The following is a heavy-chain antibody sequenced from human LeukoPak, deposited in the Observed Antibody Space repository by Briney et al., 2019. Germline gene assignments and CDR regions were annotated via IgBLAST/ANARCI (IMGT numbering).Heavy chain of an antibody. J-gene: IGHJ4*02. V-gene: IGHV1-8*01. CDR2: MNPNSGNT. CDR3: ARGTYYYGSGSYPHFDY. CDR1: GYTFTSYD. D-gene: IGHD3-10*01. Sequence: ASVKVPCKASGYTFTSYDINWVRQATGQGLEWMGWMNPNSGNTGYAQKFQGRVTMTRNTSISTAYMELSSLRSEDTAVYYCARGTYYYGSGSYPHFDYWGQGTLVTVSS.